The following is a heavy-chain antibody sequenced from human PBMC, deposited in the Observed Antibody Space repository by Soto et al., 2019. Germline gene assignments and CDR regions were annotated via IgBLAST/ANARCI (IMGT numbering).Heavy chain of an antibody. J-gene: IGHJ5*02. V-gene: IGHV1-18*01. CDR2: ISAYSGNT. Sequence: ASVKVSCKASGYTFTSYGISWVRQAPGQGLEWMGWISAYSGNTNYAQKLQGRVTMTTDTSTSTAYMELRSLRSDDTAVYYCARRGYSYGYGWFDPWGQGTLVTVSS. CDR1: GYTFTSYG. CDR3: ARRGYSYGYGWFDP. D-gene: IGHD5-18*01.